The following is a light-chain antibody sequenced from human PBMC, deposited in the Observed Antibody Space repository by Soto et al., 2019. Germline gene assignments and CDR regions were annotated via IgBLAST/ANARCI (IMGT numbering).Light chain of an antibody. CDR2: AAS. J-gene: IGKJ1*01. Sequence: DIQMTQSPSSLSASVGDRVTITCRASQGISNFLAWFQQKPGKVPRLLIHAASTLKSGVPSRFSGSGSGTEFTLSFSSLQPEDVATYYCQKYDSAPRTFGQGTKVEIK. CDR1: QGISNF. V-gene: IGKV1-27*01. CDR3: QKYDSAPRT.